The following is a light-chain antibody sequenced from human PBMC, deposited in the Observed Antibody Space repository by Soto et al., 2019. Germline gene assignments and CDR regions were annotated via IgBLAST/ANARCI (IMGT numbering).Light chain of an antibody. Sequence: DVVMTQSPLSLPVTLGQPATISRRSSQGLVYSDGNTYLSWFQQRPGQSPRRLISKISIRDSGVPDRFSGSGSGTEFTLKISRVEAEDVGVYYCLQGTRWPWTFGQGTRVEIK. CDR1: QGLVYSDGNTY. CDR2: KIS. CDR3: LQGTRWPWT. V-gene: IGKV2-30*01. J-gene: IGKJ1*01.